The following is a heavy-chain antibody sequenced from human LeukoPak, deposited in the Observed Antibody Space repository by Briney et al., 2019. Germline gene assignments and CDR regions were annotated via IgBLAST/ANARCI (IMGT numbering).Heavy chain of an antibody. Sequence: GGSLRLSCAASGFTFSSYGMHWVRQAPGKGLEWVSYISSSGSTIYYADSVKGRFTISRDNAKNSLYLQMNSLRAEDTAVYYCAREPPGYSYGYVVDYWGQGTLVTVSS. CDR3: AREPPGYSYGYVVDY. D-gene: IGHD5-18*01. CDR2: ISSSGSTI. J-gene: IGHJ4*02. V-gene: IGHV3-48*04. CDR1: GFTFSSYG.